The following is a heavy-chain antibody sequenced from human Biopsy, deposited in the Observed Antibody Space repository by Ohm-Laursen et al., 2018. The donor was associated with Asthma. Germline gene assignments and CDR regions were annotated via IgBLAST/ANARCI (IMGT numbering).Heavy chain of an antibody. CDR2: IIPFYGTA. Sequence: VKISCKASGGTFSTFGISWVRQAPGQGLEWMGRIIPFYGTATYAQNFQGRLTLTADESTSTACMELSSLRSEDTAVYFCARDYDGDYVQRHLPLAYWGQGTLVTVSS. V-gene: IGHV1-69*13. J-gene: IGHJ4*02. D-gene: IGHD4-17*01. CDR3: ARDYDGDYVQRHLPLAY. CDR1: GGTFSTFG.